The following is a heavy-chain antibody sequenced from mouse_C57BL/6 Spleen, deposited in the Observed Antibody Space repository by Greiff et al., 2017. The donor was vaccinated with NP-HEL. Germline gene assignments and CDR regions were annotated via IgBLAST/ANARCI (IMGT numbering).Heavy chain of an antibody. J-gene: IGHJ2*01. V-gene: IGHV1-15*01. CDR1: GYTFTDYE. CDR2: IDPETGGT. Sequence: VKLMESGAELVRPGASVTLSCKASGYTFTDYEMHWVKQTPVHGLEWIGAIDPETGGTAYNQKFKGKAILTADKSSSTAYMELRSLTSEDSAVYYCTRGSSYVNYFDYWGQGTTLTVSS. D-gene: IGHD1-1*01. CDR3: TRGSSYVNYFDY.